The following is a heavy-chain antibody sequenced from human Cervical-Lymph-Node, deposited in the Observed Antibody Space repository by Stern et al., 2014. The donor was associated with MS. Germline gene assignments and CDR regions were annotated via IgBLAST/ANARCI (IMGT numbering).Heavy chain of an antibody. CDR3: TAFSYY. CDR2: IRGKANSYAT. J-gene: IGHJ4*02. CDR1: GFTFSGSV. V-gene: IGHV3-73*01. Sequence: EVQLLESGGGLVQPGGSLKLSCAASGFTFSGSVMHWVRQASGKGLEWVGRIRGKANSYATTYAASVKGRFTISRDDSKNMTYLQMNSLKIEDTAVYYCTAFSYYWGQGALVTVSS.